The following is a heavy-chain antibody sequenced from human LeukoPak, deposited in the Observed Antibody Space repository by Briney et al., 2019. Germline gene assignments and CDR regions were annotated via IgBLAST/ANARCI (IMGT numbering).Heavy chain of an antibody. CDR2: ISGSGGST. V-gene: IGHV3-23*01. D-gene: IGHD2-2*01. Sequence: GSLRLSCAASGFTFSSYAMSWVRQAPGKGLEWVSAISGSGGSTYYADSVKGRFTISRDNSKNTLHLQMNSLRAEDTAVYYCAKDLKGGIVVVPAAIIGYWGQGTLVTVSS. CDR3: AKDLKGGIVVVPAAIIGY. J-gene: IGHJ4*02. CDR1: GFTFSSYA.